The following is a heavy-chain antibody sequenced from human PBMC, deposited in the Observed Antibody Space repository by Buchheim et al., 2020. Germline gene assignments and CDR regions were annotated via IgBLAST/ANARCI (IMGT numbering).Heavy chain of an antibody. CDR3: ARFLGSGTSCWYFDL. V-gene: IGHV4-39*01. Sequence: QLQLQESGPGLVKPSETLSLTCTVSGGSISSSCSSWAWIRQPPGVGLEWIGYIYYSGNTYYNPSLKSRLTISVDTSKIQFSRKLSSVTAADTAVYYCARFLGSGTSCWYFDLWGRGTL. J-gene: IGHJ2*01. CDR1: GGSISSSCSS. CDR2: IYYSGNT. D-gene: IGHD3-10*01.